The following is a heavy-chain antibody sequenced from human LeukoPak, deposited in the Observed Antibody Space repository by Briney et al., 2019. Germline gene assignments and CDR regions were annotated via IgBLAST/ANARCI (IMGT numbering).Heavy chain of an antibody. J-gene: IGHJ3*02. CDR1: GGSISTYY. CDR2: IYYSGST. V-gene: IGHV4-59*01. CDR3: ARRMDDAFDI. Sequence: PSETLSLTCTVSGGSISTYYWSSIRQPPGKGLEWIGDIYYSGSTKYNPSLKRRGTISVDTSNNQSSLKLSSVTAAETAVYYCARRMDDAFDIWGQGTMVTVSS. D-gene: IGHD2-8*01.